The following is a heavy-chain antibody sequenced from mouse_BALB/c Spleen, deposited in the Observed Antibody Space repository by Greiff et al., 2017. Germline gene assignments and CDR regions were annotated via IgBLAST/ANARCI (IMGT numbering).Heavy chain of an antibody. CDR1: GFSLTSYG. J-gene: IGHJ1*01. CDR3: ARDSYYGNWYFDV. V-gene: IGHV2-9*02. D-gene: IGHD2-10*01. Sequence: VKLKESGPGLVAPSQSLSITCTVSGFSLTSYGVHWVRQPPGKGLEWLGVIWAGGSTNYNSALMSRLSISKDNSKSQVFLKMNSLQTDDTAMFYCARDSYYGNWYFDVWGAGTTVTVSS. CDR2: IWAGGST.